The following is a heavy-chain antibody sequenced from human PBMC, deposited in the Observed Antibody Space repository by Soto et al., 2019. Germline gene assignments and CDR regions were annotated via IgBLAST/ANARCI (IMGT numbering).Heavy chain of an antibody. V-gene: IGHV3-9*01. CDR3: AKDTQLRFYGMDV. CDR1: GFGFDGYA. J-gene: IGHJ6*02. Sequence: GGSLRLSCAASGFGFDGYAMHWVRQDPGKGLEWVSGISWNSGTIGYADSVKGRFTISRDNAKNSLYLQMNGLRLEDTAMYYCAKDTQLRFYGMDVWGQGTTVTVSS. CDR2: ISWNSGTI.